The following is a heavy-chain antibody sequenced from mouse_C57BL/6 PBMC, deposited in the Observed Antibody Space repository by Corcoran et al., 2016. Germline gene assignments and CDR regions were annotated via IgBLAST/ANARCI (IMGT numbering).Heavy chain of an antibody. CDR3: ARRDYGSEDAMDY. Sequence: QIQLVQSGPELKKPGETVKISCKASGYTFTTYGMSWVKQAPGKGLKWMGWINTYSGVPTYADDFKGRFAFSLETSASTAYLQINNLKNEDTATYFCARRDYGSEDAMDYWGQGTSVTVSS. V-gene: IGHV9-3*01. CDR1: GYTFTTYG. CDR2: INTYSGVP. J-gene: IGHJ4*01. D-gene: IGHD1-1*01.